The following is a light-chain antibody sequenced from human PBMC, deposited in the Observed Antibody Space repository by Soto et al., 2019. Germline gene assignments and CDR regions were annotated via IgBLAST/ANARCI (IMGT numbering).Light chain of an antibody. V-gene: IGLV2-23*02. CDR3: CSYGISSPWV. Sequence: SALTQPASVSGSPGQSITISCTGTSSDVGKYNLVSWYQQHPGKAPKIIIFEVNERPSGVSNRFSGSKSGNTASLTISGLQADDEADYYCCSYGISSPWVFGGGTKLTVL. J-gene: IGLJ3*02. CDR1: SSDVGKYNL. CDR2: EVN.